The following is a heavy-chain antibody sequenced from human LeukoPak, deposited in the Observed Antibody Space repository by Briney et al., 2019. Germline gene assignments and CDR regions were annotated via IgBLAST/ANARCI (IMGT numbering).Heavy chain of an antibody. Sequence: GASVTVSCMASVYIFTAYYLHWVRLAPGQGLEWMGWMHVYSGDATYAQKFQGRVTMTRDTSISTAYMELNTLTSDDTAVYYCARPGNWWFDPWGQGTLVTVSS. J-gene: IGHJ5*02. CDR2: MHVYSGDA. V-gene: IGHV1-2*02. CDR3: ARPGNWWFDP. CDR1: VYIFTAYY. D-gene: IGHD3-10*01.